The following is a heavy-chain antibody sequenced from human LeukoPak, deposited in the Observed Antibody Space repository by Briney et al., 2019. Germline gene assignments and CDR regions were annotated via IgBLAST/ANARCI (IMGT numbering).Heavy chain of an antibody. CDR2: IKQDGSEK. CDR3: ARDDYSNYGYYYYYYMDV. CDR1: GFTFSSYW. Sequence: PGGSLRLSCAASGFTFSSYWMSWVRQAPGKGLEWVANIKQDGSEKYYADSVKGRFTISRDNAKNSLYLQMNSLRAEDTAVYYCARDDYSNYGYYYYYYMDVWGKGTTVTVSS. V-gene: IGHV3-7*01. J-gene: IGHJ6*03. D-gene: IGHD4-11*01.